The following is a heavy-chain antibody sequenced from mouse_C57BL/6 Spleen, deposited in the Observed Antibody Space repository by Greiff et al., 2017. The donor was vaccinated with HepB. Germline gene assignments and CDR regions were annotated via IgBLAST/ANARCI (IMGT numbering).Heavy chain of an antibody. CDR3: ARYDGYHGWFAY. CDR2: IHPNSGST. J-gene: IGHJ3*01. CDR1: GYTFTSYW. Sequence: VKLQQPGAELVKPGASVKLSCKASGYTFTSYWMHWVKQRPGQGLEWIGMIHPNSGSTNYNEKFKSKATLTVDKSSSTAYMQLSSLTSEDSAVYYCARYDGYHGWFAYWGQGTLVTVSA. D-gene: IGHD2-3*01. V-gene: IGHV1-64*01.